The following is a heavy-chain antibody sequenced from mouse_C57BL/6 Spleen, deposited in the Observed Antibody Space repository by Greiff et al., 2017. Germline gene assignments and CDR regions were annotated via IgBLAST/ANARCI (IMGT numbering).Heavy chain of an antibody. J-gene: IGHJ3*01. Sequence: EVMLVESGEGLVKPGGSLKLSCAASGFTFSSYAMSWVRQTPEKRLEWVAYISSGGDYIYYADTVKGRFTISRDNARNTLYLQMSSLKSEDTAMYYCTRAGDYGYDGAWFAYWGQGTLVTVSA. D-gene: IGHD2-2*01. CDR3: TRAGDYGYDGAWFAY. CDR2: ISSGGDYI. CDR1: GFTFSSYA. V-gene: IGHV5-9-1*02.